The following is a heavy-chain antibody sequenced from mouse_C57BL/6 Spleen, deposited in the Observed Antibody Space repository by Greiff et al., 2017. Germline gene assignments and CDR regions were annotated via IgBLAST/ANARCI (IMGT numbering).Heavy chain of an antibody. CDR3: VREGYGSSSFAY. D-gene: IGHD1-1*01. Sequence: EVQGVESGGGLVQPKGSLKLSCAASGFTFNTYAMHWVRPAPGKGLEWVARIRSKSSNYATYYADSVKDRFTISRDDSQSMLYLQMNNLKTEDTAMYYCVREGYGSSSFAYWGQGTLVTVSA. J-gene: IGHJ3*01. CDR2: IRSKSSNYAT. V-gene: IGHV10-3*01. CDR1: GFTFNTYA.